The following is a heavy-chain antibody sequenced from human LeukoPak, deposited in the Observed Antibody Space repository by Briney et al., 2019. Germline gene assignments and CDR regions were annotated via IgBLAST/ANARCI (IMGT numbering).Heavy chain of an antibody. V-gene: IGHV4-34*01. Sequence: SETLSLTCAVDGGSFFGYYWSWIRQPPGKGLEWIGEISHSGSTNYNPSLKSRVTTSVDTSKKKFSLKLYFVTAADTAVYYCARVTTPGTTWDYFDYWGQGTLVTVSS. CDR2: ISHSGST. CDR1: GGSFFGYY. J-gene: IGHJ4*02. CDR3: ARVTTPGTTWDYFDY. D-gene: IGHD1-7*01.